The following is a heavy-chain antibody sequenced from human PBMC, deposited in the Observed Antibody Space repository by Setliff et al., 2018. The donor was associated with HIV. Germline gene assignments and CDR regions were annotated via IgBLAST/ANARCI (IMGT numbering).Heavy chain of an antibody. CDR3: AREALSRDGYSYFDY. J-gene: IGHJ4*02. CDR2: IGSSDNTM. V-gene: IGHV3-11*04. CDR1: GFTFSDFS. D-gene: IGHD5-12*01. Sequence: GGSLRLSCAASGFTFSDFSMSWIRQAPGKGLEWISYIGSSDNTMYYADSVKGRFTISRDNTRSSLFLHMDSLTAEDTAVYYCAREALSRDGYSYFDYWGQGTLVTVSS.